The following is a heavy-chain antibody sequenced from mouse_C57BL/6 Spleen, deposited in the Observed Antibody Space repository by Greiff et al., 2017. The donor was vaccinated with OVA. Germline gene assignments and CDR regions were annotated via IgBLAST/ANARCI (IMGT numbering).Heavy chain of an antibody. CDR2: IYPGSGST. CDR1: GYTFTSYW. D-gene: IGHD2-3*01. CDR3: ARFYEGDYGAMDY. V-gene: IGHV1-55*01. J-gene: IGHJ4*01. Sequence: VQLQQPGAELVKPGASVKMSCKASGYTFTSYWITWVKQRPGQGLEWIGDIYPGSGSTNYNEKFKSKATLTVDTSSSTAYMQLSSLTSEDSAVYYCARFYEGDYGAMDYWGQGNSDTVSS.